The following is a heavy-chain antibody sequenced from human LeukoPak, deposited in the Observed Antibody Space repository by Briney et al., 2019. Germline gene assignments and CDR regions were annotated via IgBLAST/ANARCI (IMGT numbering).Heavy chain of an antibody. V-gene: IGHV3-53*01. CDR1: GFTVSSNY. Sequence: PGGSLRLSCAASGFTVSSNYMSWVRQAPGKGLEWVSVIYSGGTTYYADSVKGRLTISRDNSKNTLYLQMNSLRAEDTAVYYCAIIAVGNYFDYWGQGTLVTVSS. CDR3: AIIAVGNYFDY. CDR2: IYSGGTT. J-gene: IGHJ4*02. D-gene: IGHD6-19*01.